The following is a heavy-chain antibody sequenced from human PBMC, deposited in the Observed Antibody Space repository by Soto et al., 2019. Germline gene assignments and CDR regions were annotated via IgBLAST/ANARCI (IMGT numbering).Heavy chain of an antibody. Sequence: PCRWLRFSCAACGFSFSSYAMHWVRQAPGKGLEWVAVISYDGSNKYYADSVKGRFTISRDNSKNTLYLQMNSLRAEDRAVYYCAREEGDGYSLDYWGQGTLVTVSS. CDR2: ISYDGSNK. V-gene: IGHV3-30-3*01. D-gene: IGHD2-15*01. CDR3: AREEGDGYSLDY. CDR1: GFSFSSYA. J-gene: IGHJ4*02.